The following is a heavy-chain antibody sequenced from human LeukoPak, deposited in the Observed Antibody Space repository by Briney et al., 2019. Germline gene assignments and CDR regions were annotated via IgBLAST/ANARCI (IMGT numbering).Heavy chain of an antibody. Sequence: GGSLRLSCAASGFTFRSDWMHWVRHPPGKGPEWISRISGDGSTTTYADSVKGRFTISRDNAKNTLYLQMSSLRAEDTAVYYCARDLAYGGDYWGQGTLVTVSS. CDR2: ISGDGSTT. J-gene: IGHJ4*02. D-gene: IGHD4-17*01. CDR3: ARDLAYGGDY. CDR1: GFTFRSDW. V-gene: IGHV3-74*01.